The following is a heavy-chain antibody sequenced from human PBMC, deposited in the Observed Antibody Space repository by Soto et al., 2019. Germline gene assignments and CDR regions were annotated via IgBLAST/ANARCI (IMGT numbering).Heavy chain of an antibody. CDR3: ARGAGGLFGTNDAFDI. CDR1: GGTFSSYA. CDR2: IIPIFGTA. D-gene: IGHD3-3*01. J-gene: IGHJ3*02. V-gene: IGHV1-69*01. Sequence: QVQLVQSGAEVKKPGSSVKVSCKASGGTFSSYAISWVRQAPGQGLEWMGGIIPIFGTANYAQKCQGRVTITADESTSTAYMELSSLRSEDTAVYYCARGAGGLFGTNDAFDIWGQGTMVTVSS.